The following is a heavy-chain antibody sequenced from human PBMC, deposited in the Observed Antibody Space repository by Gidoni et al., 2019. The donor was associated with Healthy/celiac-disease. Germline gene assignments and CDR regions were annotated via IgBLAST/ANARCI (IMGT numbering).Heavy chain of an antibody. J-gene: IGHJ6*02. D-gene: IGHD3-10*01. CDR2: IYYSGST. CDR1: GGSISSYY. CDR3: ARGGLLWFGDYYYYGMDV. Sequence: QVQLQESGPGLVKPSETLSLTCTVSGGSISSYYWSWIRQPPGKGLEWIGYIYYSGSTNYNPSLKSRVTISVDTSKNQFSLKLSSVTAADTAVYYCARGGLLWFGDYYYYGMDVWGQGTTVTVSS. V-gene: IGHV4-59*01.